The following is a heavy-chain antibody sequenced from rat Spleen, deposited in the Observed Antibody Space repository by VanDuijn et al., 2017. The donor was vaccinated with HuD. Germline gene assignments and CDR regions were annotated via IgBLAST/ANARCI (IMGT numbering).Heavy chain of an antibody. CDR2: ITNASGRT. J-gene: IGHJ1*01. V-gene: IGHV5-31*01. CDR1: GFTFNNYW. D-gene: IGHD1-11*01. Sequence: EVQLVESGGGLVQPGRSLKLSCVASGFTFNNYWMTWIRQAPGKGLEWVASITNASGRTYYPDSVKGRFTISRDIAKSTLYLQMDSLGSEDTATYYCARRHYGYTDYFDFWGPGTMVTVSS. CDR3: ARRHYGYTDYFDF.